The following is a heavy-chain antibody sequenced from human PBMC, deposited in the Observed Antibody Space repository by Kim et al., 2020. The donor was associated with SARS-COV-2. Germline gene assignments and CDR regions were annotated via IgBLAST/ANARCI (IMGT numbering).Heavy chain of an antibody. D-gene: IGHD3-10*01. CDR1: GFTFSSYG. Sequence: GGSLRLSCAASGFTFSSYGMHWVRQAPGKGLEWVAVISYDGSNKYYADSVKGRFTISRDNSKNTLYLQMNSLRAEDTAVYYCAKEHQGHIPMVRGVKGKGYYYGMDVWGQGTTVTVSS. V-gene: IGHV3-30*18. CDR2: ISYDGSNK. J-gene: IGHJ6*02. CDR3: AKEHQGHIPMVRGVKGKGYYYGMDV.